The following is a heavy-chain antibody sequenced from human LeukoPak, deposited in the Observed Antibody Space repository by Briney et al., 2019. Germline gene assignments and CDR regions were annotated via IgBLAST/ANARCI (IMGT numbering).Heavy chain of an antibody. Sequence: QSGGSLRLSCAASGFTFSSYAMHWVRQAPGKGLEWVAVISYDGSNKYYADSVKGRFTISRDNSKDTLYLQMNSLRAEDTAVYYCAKDQSSGYYKTFDYWGQGTLVTVSS. CDR3: AKDQSSGYYKTFDY. V-gene: IGHV3-30*04. J-gene: IGHJ4*02. CDR1: GFTFSSYA. D-gene: IGHD3-22*01. CDR2: ISYDGSNK.